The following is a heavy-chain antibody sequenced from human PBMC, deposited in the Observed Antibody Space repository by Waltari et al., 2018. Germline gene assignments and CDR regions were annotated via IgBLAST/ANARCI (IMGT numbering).Heavy chain of an antibody. CDR2: FDPEEGET. J-gene: IGHJ2*01. Sequence: QVQLVQSGAEVKKPGASVKVSCKVAGYTLTELSMHWVRQAPGNGLEWMGGFDPEEGETIYAHKFQGRVTMTEDTSTDTAYMELSSVTAADTAVYYCARDLMGIAVAGPPRNDWYFDLWGRGTLVTVSS. V-gene: IGHV1-24*01. D-gene: IGHD6-19*01. CDR3: ARDLMGIAVAGPPRNDWYFDL. CDR1: GYTLTELS.